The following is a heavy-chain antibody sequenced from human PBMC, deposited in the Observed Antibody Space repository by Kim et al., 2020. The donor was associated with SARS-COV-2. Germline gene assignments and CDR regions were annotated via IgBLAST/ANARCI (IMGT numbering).Heavy chain of an antibody. CDR3: ARDRGSIYGMDV. D-gene: IGHD2-15*01. CDR2: ISSSSSYI. CDR1: GFTFSSYS. Sequence: WGSLRLSCAASGFTFSSYSMNWVRQAPGKGLEWVSSISSSSSYIYYADSVKGRFTISRDNAKNSLYLQMNSLRAEDTAVYYCARDRGSIYGMDVWGQGTTVTVSS. V-gene: IGHV3-21*01. J-gene: IGHJ6*02.